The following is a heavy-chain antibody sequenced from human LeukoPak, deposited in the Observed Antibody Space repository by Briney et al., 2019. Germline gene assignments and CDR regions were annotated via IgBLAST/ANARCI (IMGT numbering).Heavy chain of an antibody. CDR2: TWYDGSNK. CDR1: GFTFSSYG. D-gene: IGHD4-23*01. CDR3: AKKGGFGYGGDWYFDL. V-gene: IGHV3-33*06. J-gene: IGHJ2*01. Sequence: GGSLRLSCAASGFTFSSYGMHWVRQAPGKGLEWVAVTWYDGSNKYYADSVKRRFTISRDNSKNTLYLQMNSLRAEDTAVYYCAKKGGFGYGGDWYFDLWGRGTLVTVSS.